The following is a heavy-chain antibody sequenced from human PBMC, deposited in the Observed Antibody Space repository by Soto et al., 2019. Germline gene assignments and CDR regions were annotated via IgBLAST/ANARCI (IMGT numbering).Heavy chain of an antibody. V-gene: IGHV1-69*08. CDR1: GGTFSSYT. J-gene: IGHJ3*02. CDR2: IIPILGIA. CDR3: AREARPGAFDI. Sequence: QVQLVQSGAEVKKPGSSVKVSCKASGGTFSSYTISWVRQAPGQGLEWMGRIIPILGIANYAQKFQGRVTXTXXKSTSTAYMELSSLRSEDTAVYYCAREARPGAFDIWGQGTMVTVSS.